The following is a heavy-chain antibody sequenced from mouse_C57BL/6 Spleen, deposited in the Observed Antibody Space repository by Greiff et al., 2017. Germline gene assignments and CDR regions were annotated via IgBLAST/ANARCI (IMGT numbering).Heavy chain of an antibody. CDR3: ASFYYGSSTGFAY. V-gene: IGHV5-4*03. Sequence: EVKVEESGGGLVKPGGSLKLSCAASGFTFSSYAMSWVRQTPEKRLEWVATISDGGSYTYYPDNVKGRFTISRDNAKNNLYLQMSHLKSEDTAMYYCASFYYGSSTGFAYWGQGTLVTVSA. CDR1: GFTFSSYA. J-gene: IGHJ3*01. D-gene: IGHD1-1*01. CDR2: ISDGGSYT.